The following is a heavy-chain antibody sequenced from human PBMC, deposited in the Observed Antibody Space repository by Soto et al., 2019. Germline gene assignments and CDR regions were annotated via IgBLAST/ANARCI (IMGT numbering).Heavy chain of an antibody. CDR3: AGDAFRDGTAFDY. Sequence: SVKVSCKASGGTFSSYAISLVRQAPGQGLEWMGGIIPIFGTANYAQKFQGRVTITADESTSTAYMELSSLRSEDTAVYYCAGDAFRDGTAFDYWGQGTLVTVSS. CDR2: IIPIFGTA. CDR1: GGTFSSYA. D-gene: IGHD5-18*01. V-gene: IGHV1-69*13. J-gene: IGHJ4*02.